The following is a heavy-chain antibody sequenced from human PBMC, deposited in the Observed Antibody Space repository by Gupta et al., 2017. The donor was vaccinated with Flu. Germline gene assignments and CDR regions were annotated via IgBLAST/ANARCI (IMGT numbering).Heavy chain of an antibody. CDR1: GGTFSSYA. J-gene: IGHJ5*02. Sequence: QVQLVQSGAEVKKPGSSVKVSCKASGGTFSSYAISWVRQAPGQGLEWMGGIIPTFGTANYAQKFQGRVTITADESTSTAYMELSSLRSEDTAVYYCARDLTVGGAIFGVGARWFDPWGQGTLVTVSS. CDR3: ARDLTVGGAIFGVGARWFDP. V-gene: IGHV1-69*01. CDR2: IIPTFGTA. D-gene: IGHD3-3*01.